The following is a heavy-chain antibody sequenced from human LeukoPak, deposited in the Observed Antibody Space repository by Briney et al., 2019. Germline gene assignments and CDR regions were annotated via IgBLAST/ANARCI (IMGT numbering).Heavy chain of an antibody. Sequence: PGGSLRLSCVASGFTFGKYWMSWVRQAPGKGLEWVANIKLDGSEKNYVDSVKGRFTISRDNTKNSLYLQMNSLRAEDTAVFYCARAPYDILTGYSLNWFDPWGQGTLVTVSS. V-gene: IGHV3-7*03. CDR3: ARAPYDILTGYSLNWFDP. CDR2: IKLDGSEK. D-gene: IGHD3-9*01. J-gene: IGHJ5*02. CDR1: GFTFGKYW.